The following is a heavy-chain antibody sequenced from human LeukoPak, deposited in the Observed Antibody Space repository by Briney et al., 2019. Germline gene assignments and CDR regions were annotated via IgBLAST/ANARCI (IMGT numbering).Heavy chain of an antibody. CDR3: ARADSPCSSTSCYRVWFDP. V-gene: IGHV1-69*05. J-gene: IGHJ5*02. D-gene: IGHD2-2*02. CDR2: IIPIFGTA. Sequence: GASVTVSCKASGGTFSSYAISWVRQAPGQGLEWMGGIIPIFGTANYAQKFQGRVTITTDESTSTAYMELSSLRSEDTAVYYCARADSPCSSTSCYRVWFDPWGQGTLVTVSS. CDR1: GGTFSSYA.